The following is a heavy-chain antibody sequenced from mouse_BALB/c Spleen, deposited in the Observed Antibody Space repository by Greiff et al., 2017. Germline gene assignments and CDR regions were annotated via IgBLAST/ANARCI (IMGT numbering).Heavy chain of an antibody. CDR1: GYTFTDYA. CDR3: ARKTTVVEGYFDY. D-gene: IGHD1-1*01. Sequence: QVQLQQSGAELVRPGVSVKISCKGSGYTFTDYAMHWVKQSHAKSLEWIGVISTYYGDASYNQKFKGKATMTVDKSSSTAYMELARLTSEDSAIYYCARKTTVVEGYFDYWGQGTTLTVSS. V-gene: IGHV1S137*01. CDR2: ISTYYGDA. J-gene: IGHJ2*01.